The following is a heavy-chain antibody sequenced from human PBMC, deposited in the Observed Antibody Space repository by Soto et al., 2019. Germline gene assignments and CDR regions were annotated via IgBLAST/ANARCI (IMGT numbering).Heavy chain of an antibody. CDR1: GFTFSSYG. CDR2: ISASGGST. D-gene: IGHD5-12*01. V-gene: IGHV3-23*01. CDR3: ANRLGGGGYAVMDV. J-gene: IGHJ6*02. Sequence: EVQLLESGGDLVQPGGSLRLSCAASGFTFSSYGMSWVRQAPGKGLEWVSGISASGGSTYYADSVKGRFTISRDNSKNTLYLQMNSLRDEDTAVYYCANRLGGGGYAVMDVWGQGTTVTVSS.